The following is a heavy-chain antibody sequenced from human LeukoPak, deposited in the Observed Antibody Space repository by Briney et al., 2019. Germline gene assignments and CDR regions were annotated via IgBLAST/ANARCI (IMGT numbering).Heavy chain of an antibody. CDR1: GFTFSDYY. Sequence: PGESLRLSCAASGFTFSDYYMNWIRLAPGKGLELVAHISSAGNTVYYADSVNGRFTISRDNVKESLYLQMNSLRAEDTAVYYCTRGVFSDLWGQGTLVTVSS. J-gene: IGHJ4*02. CDR2: ISSAGNTV. D-gene: IGHD2/OR15-2a*01. V-gene: IGHV3-11*01. CDR3: TRGVFSDL.